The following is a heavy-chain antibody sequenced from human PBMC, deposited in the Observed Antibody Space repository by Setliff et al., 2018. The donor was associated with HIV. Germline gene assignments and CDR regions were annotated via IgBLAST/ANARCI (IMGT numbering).Heavy chain of an antibody. CDR2: IYHSGTT. V-gene: IGHV4-38-2*02. CDR3: AKKTAAYTSGSWLHY. Sequence: PSETLSLTCTVSGDFFSSDYYWGWIRQSPGKGLEWIGEIYHSGTTNYNPSLKSRVTISVDTSKNQFSLKLSSVTAADTAVYYCAKKTAAYTSGSWLHYWGQGTLVTVSS. CDR1: GDFFSSDYY. J-gene: IGHJ4*02. D-gene: IGHD3-10*01.